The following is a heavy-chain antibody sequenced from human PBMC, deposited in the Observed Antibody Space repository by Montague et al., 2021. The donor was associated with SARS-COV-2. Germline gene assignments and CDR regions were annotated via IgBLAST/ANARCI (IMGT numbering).Heavy chain of an antibody. J-gene: IGHJ4*02. CDR3: ARGREYSSSAGFDY. CDR2: IYYSWST. Sequence: ETLSLTCTVSGGSISSYYWSWIRQPPGKGLEWIGYIYYSWSTNYNPSLKSRVTISVDTSKNQFSLKLSSVTAADTAVYYCARGREYSSSAGFDYWGQGTLVTVSS. D-gene: IGHD6-6*01. CDR1: GGSISSYY. V-gene: IGHV4-59*01.